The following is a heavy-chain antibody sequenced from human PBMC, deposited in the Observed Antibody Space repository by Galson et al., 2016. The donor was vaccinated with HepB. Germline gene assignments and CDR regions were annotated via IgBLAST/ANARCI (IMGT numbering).Heavy chain of an antibody. Sequence: SLRLSCAGSGFTFSRYPINWVRQAPGKGLEWVSGISASGTQTDYKYNVRGRFTISRDNSKNTVYLQMNSLTADDTAVYYCVKDENELWPPDAFDVWGQGTMVTVSS. D-gene: IGHD1-26*01. CDR3: VKDENELWPPDAFDV. V-gene: IGHV3-23*01. J-gene: IGHJ3*01. CDR1: GFTFSRYP. CDR2: ISASGTQT.